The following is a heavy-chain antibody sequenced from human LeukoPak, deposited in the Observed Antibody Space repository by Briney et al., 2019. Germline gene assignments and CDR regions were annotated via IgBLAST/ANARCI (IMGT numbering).Heavy chain of an antibody. CDR3: VLGAYWNDDKNAFHI. Sequence: GGSLRLSCAASGLTFSSYEMHWVRQAPGKGLEWVSSIGATGDTYYAGSVKGRFTISRENAKKSLYLQMSSLRAEDTAVYFCVLGAYWNDDKNAFHIWGPGTMVTVSS. D-gene: IGHD1-1*01. CDR2: IGATGDT. V-gene: IGHV3-13*01. J-gene: IGHJ3*02. CDR1: GLTFSSYE.